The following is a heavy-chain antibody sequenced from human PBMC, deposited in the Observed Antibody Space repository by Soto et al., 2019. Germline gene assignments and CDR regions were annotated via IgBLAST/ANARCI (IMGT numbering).Heavy chain of an antibody. Sequence: PGGSLRLSCAASGFSFSSSAMSWVRQAPGKGLEWVSTISGGGVSTYYADSVKGRFTISRDNSKNTLWLQMNSLRAEDTAVYYCAKKEEYPSGYVGYWGQGTLVTVSS. V-gene: IGHV3-23*01. CDR2: ISGGGVST. D-gene: IGHD3-9*01. CDR3: AKKEEYPSGYVGY. CDR1: GFSFSSSA. J-gene: IGHJ1*01.